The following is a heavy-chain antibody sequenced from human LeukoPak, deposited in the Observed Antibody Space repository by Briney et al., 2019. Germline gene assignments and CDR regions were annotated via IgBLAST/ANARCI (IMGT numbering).Heavy chain of an antibody. CDR2: ITGSGGST. Sequence: GGSLRLSCVASGLTFSSHAMTWVRQTPGKGLEWVSGITGSGGSTYHAESVKGRFTISRDNSKSTLYLQMNNLRAEDTAVYYCASRPASETYFAVFDYWGQGTLVTVSS. CDR3: ASRPASETYFAVFDY. D-gene: IGHD1-26*01. CDR1: GLTFSSHA. J-gene: IGHJ4*02. V-gene: IGHV3-23*01.